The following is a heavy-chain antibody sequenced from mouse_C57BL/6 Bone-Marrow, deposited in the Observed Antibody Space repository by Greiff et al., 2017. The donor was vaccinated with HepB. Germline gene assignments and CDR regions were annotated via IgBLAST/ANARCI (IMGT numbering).Heavy chain of an antibody. Sequence: QVQLQQSGAELARPGASVKLSCKASGYTFTSYGISWVKQRPGQGLEWIGEIYPRSGNTYYNEKFKGKATLTADKSSSTAYMELRSLTSEDSAVYFCARAGSDWYFDFWGTGTTVTVSS. CDR1: GYTFTSYG. CDR3: ARAGSDWYFDF. CDR2: IYPRSGNT. D-gene: IGHD4-1*01. V-gene: IGHV1-81*01. J-gene: IGHJ1*03.